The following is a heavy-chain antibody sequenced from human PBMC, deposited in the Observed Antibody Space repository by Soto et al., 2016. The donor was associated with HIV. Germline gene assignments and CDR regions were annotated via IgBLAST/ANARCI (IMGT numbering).Heavy chain of an antibody. Sequence: EVQLVESGGGLVQPGRSLRLSCVASGFSFDEYAMHWVRQVPGKGLEWVSGISWNSGGIGYADSVKGRFIISRDNAKNSLYLQMTSLRAEDTAVYYCVKDSSGWFYFDRWGQGTLVAVSS. CDR1: GFSFDEYA. CDR3: VKDSSGWFYFDR. CDR2: ISWNSGGI. J-gene: IGHJ4*02. D-gene: IGHD6-19*01. V-gene: IGHV3-9*01.